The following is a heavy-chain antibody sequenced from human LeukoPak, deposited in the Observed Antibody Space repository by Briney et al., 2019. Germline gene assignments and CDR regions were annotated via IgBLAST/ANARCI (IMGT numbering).Heavy chain of an antibody. Sequence: GGSLRLSCTASGFTFGDYSMSWVRQAPGKGLEWVGFIRSKAYGGTTEYAASVKGRFTISRDDSKSIAYLQMNSLKTEDTAVYYCTRRVVVYRGSWFDPWGQGTLVTVSS. V-gene: IGHV3-49*04. J-gene: IGHJ5*02. D-gene: IGHD2-21*01. CDR2: IRSKAYGGTT. CDR3: TRRVVVYRGSWFDP. CDR1: GFTFGDYS.